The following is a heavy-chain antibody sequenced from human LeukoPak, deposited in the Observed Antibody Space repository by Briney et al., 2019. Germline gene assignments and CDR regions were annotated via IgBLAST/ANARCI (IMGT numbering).Heavy chain of an antibody. CDR1: GGTFSSYA. D-gene: IGHD6-13*01. CDR2: FDPEDGET. Sequence: ASVKVSCKASGGTFSSYAISWVRQAPGQGLEWMGGFDPEDGETIYAQKFQGRVTMTEDTSTDTAYMELSSLRSEDTAVYYCATVRGSSRKNRNYYYYYYMDVWGKGTTVTVSS. V-gene: IGHV1-24*01. J-gene: IGHJ6*03. CDR3: ATVRGSSRKNRNYYYYYYMDV.